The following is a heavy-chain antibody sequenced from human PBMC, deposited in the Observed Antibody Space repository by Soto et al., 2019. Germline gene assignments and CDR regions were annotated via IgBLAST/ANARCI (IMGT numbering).Heavy chain of an antibody. Sequence: QVQLVESGGGVVKSGRSLTLSCAASGFSLRTYGMHWLRRAPGKGLEWVPFIWYDGTKKFYANSVKGRSTISKDNSNNILYLQMSGLRAEDTAVYYCAREVVTAVAGSVNWFDPWGQGTLVTVSS. J-gene: IGHJ5*02. CDR1: GFSLRTYG. V-gene: IGHV3-33*01. CDR2: IWYDGTKK. D-gene: IGHD6-19*01. CDR3: AREVVTAVAGSVNWFDP.